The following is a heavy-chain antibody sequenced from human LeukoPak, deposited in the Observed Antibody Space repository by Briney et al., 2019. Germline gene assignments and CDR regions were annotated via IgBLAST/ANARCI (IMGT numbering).Heavy chain of an antibody. V-gene: IGHV4-4*02. D-gene: IGHD2-2*01. CDR1: GGSISNITNSNW. CDR3: ARDNGYQWNWFDP. J-gene: IGHJ5*02. CDR2: IYHSGST. Sequence: KPSGTLSLTCAVSGGSISNITNSNWWSWVRQPPGKGLEWIGEIYHSGSTNYNPSLKSRVTISVDKSKNQFSLKLSSVTAADTAVYYCARDNGYQWNWFDPWGQGTLVAVSS.